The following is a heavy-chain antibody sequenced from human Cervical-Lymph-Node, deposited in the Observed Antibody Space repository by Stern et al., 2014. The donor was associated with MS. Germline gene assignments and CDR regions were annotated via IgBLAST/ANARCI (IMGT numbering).Heavy chain of an antibody. CDR1: GFTFSSDV. D-gene: IGHD3-10*01. Sequence: EMQLVESGGGLVQPGGSLRLSCAASGFTFSSDVMGWVRQAPGKGLEWVSGISAIGVSTYYADSVKGRFTISRDNARNTLYLQVNSLRAEDTALYYCAKGRTYYDSVTFSTLFFFDYWGQGTLVSVSS. CDR3: AKGRTYYDSVTFSTLFFFDY. CDR2: ISAIGVST. J-gene: IGHJ4*02. V-gene: IGHV3-23*04.